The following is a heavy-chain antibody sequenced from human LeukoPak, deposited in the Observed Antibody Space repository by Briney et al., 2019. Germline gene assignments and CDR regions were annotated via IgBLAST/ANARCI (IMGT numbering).Heavy chain of an antibody. J-gene: IGHJ4*02. Sequence: GGSLRLSCAASGFTFSSYSMNWVRQAPGKGLEWVSSISSSSSYIYYADSVKGRFTISRDNAKNSLYLQMNSLRAEDTAVYYCAKSRDGYNLLFDYWGQGTLVTVSS. V-gene: IGHV3-21*04. CDR1: GFTFSSYS. CDR2: ISSSSSYI. CDR3: AKSRDGYNLLFDY. D-gene: IGHD5-24*01.